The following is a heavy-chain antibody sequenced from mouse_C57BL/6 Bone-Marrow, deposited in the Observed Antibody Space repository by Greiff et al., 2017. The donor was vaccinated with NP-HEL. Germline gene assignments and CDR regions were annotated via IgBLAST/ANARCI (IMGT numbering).Heavy chain of an antibody. D-gene: IGHD2-4*01. Sequence: EVHLVESGGGLVQPGESLKLSCESNEYAFPSHDMSWVRKTPEKRLELVAAINSDGGSTYYPDTMERRFIISRDNTKKTLYLQMSSLRSEDTALYYCARHYDYDDGWYFDVWGTGTTVTVSS. CDR3: ARHYDYDDGWYFDV. V-gene: IGHV5-2*01. CDR2: INSDGGST. J-gene: IGHJ1*03. CDR1: EYAFPSHD.